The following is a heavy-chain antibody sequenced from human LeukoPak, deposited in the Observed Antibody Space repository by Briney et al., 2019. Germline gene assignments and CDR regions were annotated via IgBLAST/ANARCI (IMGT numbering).Heavy chain of an antibody. D-gene: IGHD2-15*01. J-gene: IGHJ6*03. CDR2: FGSPCAT. CDR3: ARGLTPGVYYMDV. CDR1: GFTFSSYD. Sequence: GGSLRLSCAASGFTFSSYDMRWVRHATGKGVEWFSSFGSPCATYYPCSVKVPFTISIENAKHSLYLQMNSLRAGDTAVYYCARGLTPGVYYMDVWGKGTTVTVSS. V-gene: IGHV3-13*01.